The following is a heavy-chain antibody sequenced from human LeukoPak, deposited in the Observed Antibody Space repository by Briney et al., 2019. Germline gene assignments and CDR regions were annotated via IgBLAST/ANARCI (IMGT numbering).Heavy chain of an antibody. CDR3: ARVGSSSWYGGYFDY. CDR2: IYTSGST. CDR1: GGSISSSSYY. J-gene: IGHJ4*02. V-gene: IGHV4-61*02. D-gene: IGHD6-13*01. Sequence: SETLSLTCTVSGGSISSSSYYWSWIRQPAGKGLEWIGRIYTSGSTNYNPSLKSRVTMSVDTSKNQFSLKLSSVTAADTAVYYCARVGSSSWYGGYFDYWGQGTLVTVSS.